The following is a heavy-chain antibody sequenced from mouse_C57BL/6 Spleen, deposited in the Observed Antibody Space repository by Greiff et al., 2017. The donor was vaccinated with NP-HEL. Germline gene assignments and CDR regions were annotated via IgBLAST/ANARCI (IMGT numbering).Heavy chain of an antibody. Sequence: EVQLQESGGGLVQPGGSMKLSCVASGFTFSNYWMNWVRQSPEKGLEWVAQIRLKSDNYATHYAESVKGRFTISRDDSKSSVYLQMNNLRAEDTGIYYCTVDYEGYYAMDYWGQGTSVTVSS. J-gene: IGHJ4*01. CDR1: GFTFSNYW. CDR3: TVDYEGYYAMDY. CDR2: IRLKSDNYAT. D-gene: IGHD2-4*01. V-gene: IGHV6-3*01.